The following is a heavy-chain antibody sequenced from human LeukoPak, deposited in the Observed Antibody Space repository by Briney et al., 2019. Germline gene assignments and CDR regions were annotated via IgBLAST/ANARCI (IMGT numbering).Heavy chain of an antibody. J-gene: IGHJ1*01. CDR3: ARAPSEIGGYYPEYFRH. V-gene: IGHV3-74*01. D-gene: IGHD3-22*01. Sequence: GGSLRLSCAASGFSFSSYWMHWVRQAPGKGLVWVSRIKSDGKTNYADSVKGRFTISRDNAKNTVSLQMNSLRAEDTGVYYCARAPSEIGGYYPEYFRHWGQGTLVILSS. CDR1: GFSFSSYW. CDR2: IKSDGKT.